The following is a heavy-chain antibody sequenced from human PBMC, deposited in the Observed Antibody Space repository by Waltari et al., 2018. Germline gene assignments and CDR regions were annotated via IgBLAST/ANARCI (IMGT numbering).Heavy chain of an antibody. J-gene: IGHJ2*01. CDR3: ARNRGLAGGRVRYFDL. CDR2: INHSGST. CDR1: GGSFSGYY. V-gene: IGHV4-34*01. D-gene: IGHD6-19*01. Sequence: QVQLQQWGAGLLKPSETLSLTCAVYGGSFSGYYWSWIRQPPGKGLEWIGEINHSGSTNSNPSLKSRVTISVDTSKNQFSLKLSSVTAADTAVYYCARNRGLAGGRVRYFDLWGRGTLVTVSS.